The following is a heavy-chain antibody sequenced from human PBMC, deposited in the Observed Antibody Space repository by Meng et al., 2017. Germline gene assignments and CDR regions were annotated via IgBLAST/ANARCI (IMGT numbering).Heavy chain of an antibody. D-gene: IGHD5-12*01. CDR2: IKSKTDGGTT. CDR3: TTGLVGYVNY. CDR1: GFTFGDYA. Sequence: GESLKISCTASGFTFGDYAMSWFRQAPGKGLEWVGRIKSKTDGGTTDYAAPVKGRFTISRDDSKNTLYLQMNSLKTEDTAVYYCTTGLVGYVNYWGQGTLVTVSS. V-gene: IGHV3-15*01. J-gene: IGHJ4*02.